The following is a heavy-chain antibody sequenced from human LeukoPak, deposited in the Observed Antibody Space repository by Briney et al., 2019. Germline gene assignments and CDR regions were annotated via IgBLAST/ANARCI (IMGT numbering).Heavy chain of an antibody. Sequence: GGSLRLSCVASGFTFSNYWMSWVRQAPGKGLEWVSVIYSGGSTYYADSVKGRFTISRDNSKNTLYLQMNSLRAEDTAVYYCARSHSLYGDYSLHFDYWGQGTLVTVSS. CDR2: IYSGGST. J-gene: IGHJ4*02. CDR3: ARSHSLYGDYSLHFDY. V-gene: IGHV3-53*01. CDR1: GFTFSNYW. D-gene: IGHD4-17*01.